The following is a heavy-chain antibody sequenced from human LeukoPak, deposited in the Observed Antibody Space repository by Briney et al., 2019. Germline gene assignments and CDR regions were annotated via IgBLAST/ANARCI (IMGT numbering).Heavy chain of an antibody. D-gene: IGHD6-13*01. V-gene: IGHV6-1*01. Sequence: SQTLSLTCAISGDSVSSNSAAWNWIRQSPSRGLEWLGRTYYRSKWYNDYAVSVKSRITINPDTSKNQFSLQLNSVTPEDTAVYYCVRGAWSSSWSGDDAFDIWGQGTMVTVSS. J-gene: IGHJ3*02. CDR1: GDSVSSNSAA. CDR2: TYYRSKWYN. CDR3: VRGAWSSSWSGDDAFDI.